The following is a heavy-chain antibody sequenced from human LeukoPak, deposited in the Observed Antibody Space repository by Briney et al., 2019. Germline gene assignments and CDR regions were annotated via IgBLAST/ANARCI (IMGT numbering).Heavy chain of an antibody. V-gene: IGHV3-23*01. Sequence: GGSLRLSCVVSGISLSNYGMTWVRQAPGKGLEGVSYISERGGGTTYADSVKGRFTISRDTSLNTLYLQMNNLRADDTAVYFCAKRGVVIRGILVIGYHQEAYHYDFWGQGVLVTVSS. CDR2: ISERGGGT. D-gene: IGHD3-10*01. CDR3: AKRGVVIRGILVIGYHQEAYHYDF. CDR1: GISLSNYG. J-gene: IGHJ4*02.